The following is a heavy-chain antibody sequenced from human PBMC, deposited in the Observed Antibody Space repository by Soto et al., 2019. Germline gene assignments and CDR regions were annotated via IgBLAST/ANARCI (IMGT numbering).Heavy chain of an antibody. V-gene: IGHV3-33*01. CDR1: GFTFSSYG. CDR2: IWYDGSNK. CDR3: ARDESYSIDY. D-gene: IGHD1-26*01. J-gene: IGHJ4*02. Sequence: QVQLVESGGGVVQPGRSLRLSCAASGFTFSSYGMHWVRQAPGKGLEWVAVIWYDGSNKYYADSVKGRFTISRDNSKNTLYLQMNSLRAEDTAGYYCARDESYSIDYWGQGTLVTVSS.